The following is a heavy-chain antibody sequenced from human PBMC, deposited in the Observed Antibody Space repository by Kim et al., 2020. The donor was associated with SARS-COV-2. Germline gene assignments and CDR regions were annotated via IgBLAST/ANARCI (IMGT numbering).Heavy chain of an antibody. CDR3: AKNRMVRGVNGAFDI. CDR1: GFTFSSYG. V-gene: IGHV3-30*18. D-gene: IGHD3-10*01. J-gene: IGHJ3*02. CDR2: ISYDGSNK. Sequence: GGSLRLSCAASGFTFSSYGMHWVRQAPGKGLEWVAVISYDGSNKYYADSVKGRFTISRDNSKNTLYLQMNSLRAEDTAVYYCAKNRMVRGVNGAFDIWGQGTMVTVSS.